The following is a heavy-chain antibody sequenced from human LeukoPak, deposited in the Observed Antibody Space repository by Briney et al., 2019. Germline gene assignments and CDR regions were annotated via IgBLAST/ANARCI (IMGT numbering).Heavy chain of an antibody. Sequence: EASETLSLTCTVSGGSISSYYWSWIRQPPGKGLEWIGYIYYSGSTKYNPSLKSRVTISVDTSKNQFSLKMSSVTAADTAVYYCARNHGSGRGEWFDPWGQGTLVTASS. D-gene: IGHD3-10*01. CDR3: ARNHGSGRGEWFDP. V-gene: IGHV4-59*01. CDR1: GGSISSYY. CDR2: IYYSGST. J-gene: IGHJ5*02.